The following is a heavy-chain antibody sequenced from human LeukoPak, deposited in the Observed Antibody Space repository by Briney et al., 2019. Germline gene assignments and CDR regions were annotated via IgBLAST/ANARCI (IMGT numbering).Heavy chain of an antibody. D-gene: IGHD3-9*01. CDR1: GASTSSTSHH. J-gene: IGHJ4*02. Sequence: SETLSLTCTVSGASTSSTSHHWDWIRQPPGKGLEWIGSIYYSGSTSYNPSLNSRVTISIDTSKNQFSLKLTSVTAADTAVYYCARVRLDYDILTGYLFTPIYYFDYWGQGTLVTVSS. V-gene: IGHV4-39*07. CDR2: IYYSGST. CDR3: ARVRLDYDILTGYLFTPIYYFDY.